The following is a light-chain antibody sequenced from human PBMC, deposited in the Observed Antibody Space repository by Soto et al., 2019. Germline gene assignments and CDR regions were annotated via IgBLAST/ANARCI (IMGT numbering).Light chain of an antibody. CDR1: QSVSSNY. J-gene: IGKJ1*01. Sequence: EIVLTQSPGTLSLSPGERSTLSCRASQSVSSNYLAWYQQKPGQAPSLLIFRASSRATGIPDRFSGSGSGTDFTLNISRLEPEDFALYYCQQYGSAWTFGQGTKVEI. CDR3: QQYGSAWT. V-gene: IGKV3-20*01. CDR2: RAS.